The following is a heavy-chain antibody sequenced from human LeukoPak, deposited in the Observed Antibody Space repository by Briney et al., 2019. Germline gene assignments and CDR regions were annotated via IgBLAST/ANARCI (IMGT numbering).Heavy chain of an antibody. D-gene: IGHD4-23*01. J-gene: IGHJ4*02. Sequence: SETLSLTCAVYGGSFSGYYWSWIRQPPGKRLEWIGEINHSGSTNYNPSLKSRVTISVDTSKNQFSLKLSSVTAADTAVYYCARIPPTVVTAYYFDYWGQGTLVTVSS. CDR1: GGSFSGYY. V-gene: IGHV4-34*01. CDR2: INHSGST. CDR3: ARIPPTVVTAYYFDY.